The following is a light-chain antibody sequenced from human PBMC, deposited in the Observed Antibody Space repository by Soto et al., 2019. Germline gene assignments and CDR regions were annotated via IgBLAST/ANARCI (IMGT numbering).Light chain of an antibody. J-gene: IGLJ1*01. CDR1: SSDVGNYNR. CDR3: CSYAGSSTYV. CDR2: EVN. V-gene: IGLV2-18*02. Sequence: QSVLTQPPSVSGSPGQSVTISCTGTSSDVGNYNRVSWYQQPPGTAPKLIIYEVNNRPSGVPDRFSGSKSGNTASLTISGLQAEDEANYFCCSYAGSSTYVFGTGTKLTVL.